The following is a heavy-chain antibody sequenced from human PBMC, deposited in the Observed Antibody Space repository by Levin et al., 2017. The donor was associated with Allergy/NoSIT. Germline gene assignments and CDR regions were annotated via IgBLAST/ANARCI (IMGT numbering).Heavy chain of an antibody. D-gene: IGHD3-22*01. J-gene: IGHJ4*02. CDR2: IYTSGST. Sequence: SETLSLTCTVSGGSISSYYWSWIRQPAGKGLEWIGRIYTSGSTNYNPSLKSRVTMSVDTSKNQFSLKLSSVTAADTAVYYCARDRGIDDSSGYYSDYWGQGTLVTVSS. CDR3: ARDRGIDDSSGYYSDY. V-gene: IGHV4-4*07. CDR1: GGSISSYY.